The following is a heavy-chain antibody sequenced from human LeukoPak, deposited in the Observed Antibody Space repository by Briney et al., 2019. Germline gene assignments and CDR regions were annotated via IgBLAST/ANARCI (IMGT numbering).Heavy chain of an antibody. CDR1: GYTLTELS. D-gene: IGHD1-7*01. Sequence: ASVKVSCKVSGYTLTELSTHWVRQAPGKGLEWMGGFDPEDGEAIYAQKFQGRVTMTEDTSTDTAYMELSSLRSEDTAVYYCAIDNWNYVGVDFDYWGQGTLVTVSS. J-gene: IGHJ4*02. CDR3: AIDNWNYVGVDFDY. V-gene: IGHV1-24*01. CDR2: FDPEDGEA.